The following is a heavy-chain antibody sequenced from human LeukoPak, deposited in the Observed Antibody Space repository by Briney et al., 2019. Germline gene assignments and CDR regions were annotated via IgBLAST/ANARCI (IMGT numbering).Heavy chain of an antibody. CDR3: AKDENYDILTGSIRY. J-gene: IGHJ4*02. V-gene: IGHV3-30*18. CDR2: ISYDGSNK. D-gene: IGHD3-9*01. CDR1: GFTFSSYG. Sequence: GGSLRLSCAASGFTFSSYGMHWVRQAPGKGLEWVAVISYDGSNKYYADSVKGRFTISRDNSKNTLYLQMNNLRAEDTAVYYCAKDENYDILTGSIRYWGQGTLVTVSS.